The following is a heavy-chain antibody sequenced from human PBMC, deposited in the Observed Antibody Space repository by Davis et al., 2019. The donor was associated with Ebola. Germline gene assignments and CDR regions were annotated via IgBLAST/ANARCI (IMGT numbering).Heavy chain of an antibody. D-gene: IGHD5-12*01. V-gene: IGHV4-34*01. CDR2: INHSGST. CDR1: GGSFSGYY. CDR3: ARHEWLRSPFDY. Sequence: GSLRLSCAVYGGSFSGYYWSWIRQPPGKGLEWIGEINHSGSTNYNPSLKSRVTMSTDTSKNQFSLKLSSVTAADTAVYYCARHEWLRSPFDYWGQGTLVTVSS. J-gene: IGHJ4*02.